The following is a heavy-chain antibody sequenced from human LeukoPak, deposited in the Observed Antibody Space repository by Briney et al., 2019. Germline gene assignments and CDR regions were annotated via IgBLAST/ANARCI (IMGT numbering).Heavy chain of an antibody. CDR2: VDPNNGDT. CDR1: GYTFTSYD. D-gene: IGHD4-17*01. V-gene: IGHV1-8*01. J-gene: IGHJ4*02. Sequence: ASVKVSYKASGYTFTSYDVNWVRQATGQGLEWMGWVDPNNGDTGYAQKFQGRVTMTRDTSISTAYMELSSLRSEDTAVYYCARFRGLRLDYWGQGTLVTVSS. CDR3: ARFRGLRLDY.